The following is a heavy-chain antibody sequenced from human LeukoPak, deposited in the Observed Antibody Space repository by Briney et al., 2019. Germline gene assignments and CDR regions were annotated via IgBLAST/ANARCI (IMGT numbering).Heavy chain of an antibody. CDR3: ARGDPHADL. Sequence: GGSLRLSCAASGFDLSTYEMNWVRQAPGRGLEWIADITISGHTKNYADSVKGRFTISRDNARTSLYLQMNSLRVEDTGVYYCARGDPHADLWGQGTLVTVSS. CDR2: ITISGHTK. V-gene: IGHV3-48*03. CDR1: GFDLSTYE. J-gene: IGHJ5*02.